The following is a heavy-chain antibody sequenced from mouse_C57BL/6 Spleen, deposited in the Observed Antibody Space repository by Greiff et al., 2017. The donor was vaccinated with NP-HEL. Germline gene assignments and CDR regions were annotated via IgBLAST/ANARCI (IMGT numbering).Heavy chain of an antibody. V-gene: IGHV1-7*01. CDR1: GYTFTSYW. CDR3: ARFYDGYYGGFDY. Sequence: QVQLKESGAELAKPGASVKLSCKASGYTFTSYWMHWVKQRPGQGLEWIGYINPSSGYTKYNQKFKDKATLTADKSSSTAYMQLSSLTYEDSAVYYCARFYDGYYGGFDYWGQGTTLTVSS. CDR2: INPSSGYT. J-gene: IGHJ2*01. D-gene: IGHD2-3*01.